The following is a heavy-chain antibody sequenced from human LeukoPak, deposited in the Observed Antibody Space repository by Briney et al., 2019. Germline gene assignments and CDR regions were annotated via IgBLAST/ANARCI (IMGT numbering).Heavy chain of an antibody. J-gene: IGHJ6*04. CDR1: GGSLSSSGYY. D-gene: IGHD4-17*01. Sequence: PSETLSLTCTVSGGSLSSSGYYWGWTRQPPGKGLEWIGSIYHSGSTYYNPSLNSRVTISVDTSKNQFSLKLRSVTAADTAVFYCARDTFNGDYAWGRASDVWGKGTTVTVSS. V-gene: IGHV4-39*07. CDR2: IYHSGST. CDR3: ARDTFNGDYAWGRASDV.